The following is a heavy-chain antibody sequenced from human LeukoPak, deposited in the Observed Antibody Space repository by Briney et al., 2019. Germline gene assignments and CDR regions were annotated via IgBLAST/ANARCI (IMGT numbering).Heavy chain of an antibody. CDR2: IIPIFGTA. V-gene: IGHV1-69*13. D-gene: IGHD6-6*01. J-gene: IGHJ4*02. CDR1: GGTFSSYA. Sequence: SVKVSCKASGGTFSSYAISWVRQAPGQGLEWMGGIIPIFGTANYAQKFQGRVTITADESTSTAYMELSSLRSEDTAVYYCARAPGMGGIAARPPGYWGQGTLVTVSS. CDR3: ARAPGMGGIAARPPGY.